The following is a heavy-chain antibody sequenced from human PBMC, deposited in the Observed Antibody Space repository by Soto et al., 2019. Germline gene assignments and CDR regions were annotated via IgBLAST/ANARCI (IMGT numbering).Heavy chain of an antibody. V-gene: IGHV4-31*03. CDR1: GASVSTGAYY. CDR3: VRELRHTAMVYHWFDP. Sequence: SETLSLTCTVSGASVSTGAYYWGWVRQRPGRGLEWIGYVYESGYTYYNMSLKSRLTISLDRSNNQFSLGLTSVTAADPAVYYCVRELRHTAMVYHWFDPWGQGTLVTVSS. J-gene: IGHJ5*02. D-gene: IGHD5-18*01. CDR2: VYESGYT.